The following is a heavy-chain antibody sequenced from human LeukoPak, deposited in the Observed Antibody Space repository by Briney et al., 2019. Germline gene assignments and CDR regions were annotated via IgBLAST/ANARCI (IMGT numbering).Heavy chain of an antibody. Sequence: ASVKVSCKASGDTFSSYAISWVRQAPGQGLEWMGGIIPIFGTANYVQKFQGRVTITADESTSTAYMELSSLRSEDTAVYYCARGRMAGTYVFDYWGQGTLVTVSS. D-gene: IGHD6-19*01. J-gene: IGHJ4*02. CDR3: ARGRMAGTYVFDY. CDR2: IIPIFGTA. CDR1: GDTFSSYA. V-gene: IGHV1-69*13.